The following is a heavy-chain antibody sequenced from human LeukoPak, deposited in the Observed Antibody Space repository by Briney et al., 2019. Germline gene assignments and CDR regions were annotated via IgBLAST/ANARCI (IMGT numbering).Heavy chain of an antibody. CDR3: ARDGPATVYLIAVAGTPDD. D-gene: IGHD6-19*01. CDR2: IKQDGSET. CDR1: GFTFSSYW. Sequence: GGSLRLSCAASGFTFSSYWMSWVRQAPGKGLDWVANIKQDGSETYYVYSVKGRFTISRDSAKNFLNLQMNSLRAEDMTMYYCARDGPATVYLIAVAGTPDDWGQGTLVTVSS. V-gene: IGHV3-7*01. J-gene: IGHJ4*02.